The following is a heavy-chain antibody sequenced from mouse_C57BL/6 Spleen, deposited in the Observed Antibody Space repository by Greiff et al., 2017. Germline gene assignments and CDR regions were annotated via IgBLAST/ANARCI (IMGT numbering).Heavy chain of an antibody. V-gene: IGHV1-64*01. CDR3: AKGAYGNGYYYAMDY. J-gene: IGHJ4*01. D-gene: IGHD2-1*01. Sequence: QVQLKQPGAELVKPGASVKLSCKASGYTFTSYWMHWVKQRPGQGLEWIGMIHPNSGSTNYNEKFKSKATLTVDKSSSTAYMQRSSLTSEDSAVYYCAKGAYGNGYYYAMDYWGQGTSVTVSS. CDR1: GYTFTSYW. CDR2: IHPNSGST.